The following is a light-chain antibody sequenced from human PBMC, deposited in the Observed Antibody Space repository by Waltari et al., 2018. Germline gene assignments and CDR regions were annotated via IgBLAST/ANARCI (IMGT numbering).Light chain of an antibody. J-gene: IGKJ4*01. CDR3: QQYDISPLT. Sequence: CRASQTVMTTYLAWYQQKPGQAPTRLSYGASSRVTGIPDRVSGSGSGTDFSLTISSLEPEDFAVYYCQQYDISPLTFGGGTKVEIK. CDR1: QTVMTTY. V-gene: IGKV3-20*01. CDR2: GAS.